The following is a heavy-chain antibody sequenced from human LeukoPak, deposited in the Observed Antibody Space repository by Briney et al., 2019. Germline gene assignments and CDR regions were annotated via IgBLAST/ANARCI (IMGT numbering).Heavy chain of an antibody. D-gene: IGHD1-14*01. CDR2: ISHDGNNK. CDR1: GFTFSSYG. CDR3: AKEYLAGFDP. Sequence: GGSLRLPCAASGFTFSSYGMHWVRQAPGRGLEGVAIISHDGNNKYYADSVKGRFTISRDNSKNTLYLQMNSLRPEDTAVYYCAKEYLAGFDPWGQGTLVTVSS. V-gene: IGHV3-30*18. J-gene: IGHJ5*02.